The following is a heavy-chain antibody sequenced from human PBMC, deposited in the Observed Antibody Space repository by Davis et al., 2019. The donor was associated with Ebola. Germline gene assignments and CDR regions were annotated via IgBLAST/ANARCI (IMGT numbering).Heavy chain of an antibody. CDR3: AKARLRSVWFDP. CDR2: ISGSGDNT. Sequence: GESLKISCGTSGFTFSSYGMNWVRQAPGKGLEWVSYISGSGDNTYYADSVKGRFTISRDNSKNTLYLQMNSLRAEDTAVYYCAKARLRSVWFDPWGQGTLVTVSS. D-gene: IGHD4-17*01. CDR1: GFTFSSYG. V-gene: IGHV3-23*01. J-gene: IGHJ5*02.